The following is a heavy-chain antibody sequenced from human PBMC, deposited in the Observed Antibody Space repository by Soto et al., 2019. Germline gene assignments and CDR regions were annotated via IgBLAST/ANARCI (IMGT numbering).Heavy chain of an antibody. CDR2: ISPMFGAA. CDR1: GGTFNTYA. Sequence: QVQLVQSGAEMKKPGSSVKVSCQSSGGTFNTYAMNWVRQAPGQGPEWMGDISPMFGAANYAPKFQGRVTITAEESTGTSYMQLSSLTSEDTALYFCARELQVNTPAFVYWGQGTLVTVSS. D-gene: IGHD3-22*01. V-gene: IGHV1-69*01. J-gene: IGHJ4*02. CDR3: ARELQVNTPAFVY.